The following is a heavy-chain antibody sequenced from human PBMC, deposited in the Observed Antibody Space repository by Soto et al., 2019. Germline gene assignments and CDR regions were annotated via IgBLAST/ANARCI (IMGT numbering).Heavy chain of an antibody. D-gene: IGHD2-15*01. J-gene: IGHJ4*02. CDR2: INSDGSST. Sequence: EVQLVESGGGLVQPGGSLRLSCAASGFTFSNYWMHWVRQAPGKGLVWVSRINSDGSSTIYADSVKGRFTISRDNAKNTLYLQMNSLRAEDTAVYYCAIGGCSRGTCYSGGWGQGTLVTVSS. CDR1: GFTFSNYW. V-gene: IGHV3-74*01. CDR3: AIGGCSRGTCYSGG.